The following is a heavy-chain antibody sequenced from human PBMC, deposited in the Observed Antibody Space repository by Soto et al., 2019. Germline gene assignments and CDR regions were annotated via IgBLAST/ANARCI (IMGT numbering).Heavy chain of an antibody. Sequence: ASVKVSCKASGYTFIGYYIHWVRQAPGQGLEWMGWINPNSGGTNYAQKFQGRVTMTRDTSISTAYMELSRLRSDDTAVYYCARVTGEWLRLPLGYWGQGTLVTVSS. CDR2: INPNSGGT. D-gene: IGHD5-12*01. V-gene: IGHV1-2*02. CDR1: GYTFIGYY. J-gene: IGHJ4*02. CDR3: ARVTGEWLRLPLGY.